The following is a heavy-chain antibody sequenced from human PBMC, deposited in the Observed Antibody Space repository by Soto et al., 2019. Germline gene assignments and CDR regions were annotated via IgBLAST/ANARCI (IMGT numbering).Heavy chain of an antibody. CDR2: ISYDGSNK. J-gene: IGHJ4*02. D-gene: IGHD3-22*01. V-gene: IGHV3-30*18. CDR1: GFTFSSYG. Sequence: GVSLRLSFAASGFTFSSYGMHWVRQAPGKGLEWVAVISYDGSNKYYADSVKGRFTISRDNSKNTLYLQVNCLRAEDTAVYYCAKGSNLAGYYYDSSGYYGFDYWGQGTLVTVSS. CDR3: AKGSNLAGYYYDSSGYYGFDY.